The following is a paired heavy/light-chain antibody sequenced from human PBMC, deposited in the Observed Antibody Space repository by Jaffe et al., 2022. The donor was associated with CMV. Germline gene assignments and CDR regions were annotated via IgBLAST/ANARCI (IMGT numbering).Light chain of an antibody. CDR1: NIGSKS. CDR2: YDS. V-gene: IGLV3-21*04. CDR3: QVWDSSSDPVV. J-gene: IGLJ2*01. Sequence: SYVLTQPPSVSVAPGKTARITCGGNNIGSKSVHWYQQKPGQAPVLVIYYDSDRPSGIPERFSGSNSGNTATLTISRVEAGDEADYYCQVWDSSSDPVVFGGGTKLTVL.
Heavy chain of an antibody. Sequence: EVQLVESGGGLVQPGGSLRLSCAASGFTFSSYWMSWVRQAPGKGLEWVANIKQDGSEKYYVDSVKGRFTISRDNAKNSLYLQMNSLRAEDTAVYYCARAHSSGSETVVLDYYYYYMDVWGKGTTVTVSS. D-gene: IGHD6-19*01. CDR3: ARAHSSGSETVVLDYYYYYMDV. CDR2: IKQDGSEK. CDR1: GFTFSSYW. V-gene: IGHV3-7*03. J-gene: IGHJ6*03.